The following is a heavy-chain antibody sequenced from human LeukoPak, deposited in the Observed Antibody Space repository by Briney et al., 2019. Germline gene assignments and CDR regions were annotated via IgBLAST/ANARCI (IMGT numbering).Heavy chain of an antibody. D-gene: IGHD2-21*02. V-gene: IGHV3-9*01. J-gene: IGHJ6*02. CDR2: ISWNSGRI. Sequence: GGSLRLSCAASGFTFDDYAMHWVRHAPGKGLEWVSGISWNSGRIGYADSVKGRFTISRDNAKNSLHLQMNSLRAEDTAVYYCARDSLHCGGDCYPDYYYYYGMDVWGQGTTVTVSS. CDR3: ARDSLHCGGDCYPDYYYYYGMDV. CDR1: GFTFDDYA.